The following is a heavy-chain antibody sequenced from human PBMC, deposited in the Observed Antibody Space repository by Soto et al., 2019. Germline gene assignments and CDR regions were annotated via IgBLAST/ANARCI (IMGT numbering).Heavy chain of an antibody. CDR2: IYHSGST. Sequence: TETLSLTCAVSGYSIRSGYYWGWIRQPPGKGLEWIGSIYHSGSTYYNPSLKSRVTISVDTSKNQISLKLSSVTAADTAVYYCARDVDYDTNGYDYFDYWGQGTLVTVSS. CDR3: ARDVDYDTNGYDYFDY. D-gene: IGHD3-22*01. CDR1: GYSIRSGYY. V-gene: IGHV4-38-2*02. J-gene: IGHJ4*02.